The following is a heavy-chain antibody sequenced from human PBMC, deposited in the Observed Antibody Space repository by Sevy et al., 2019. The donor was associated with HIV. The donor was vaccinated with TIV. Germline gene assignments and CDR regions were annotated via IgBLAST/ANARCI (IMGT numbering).Heavy chain of an antibody. CDR2: ISAYNGNT. CDR1: GYTFTSYG. J-gene: IGHJ4*02. Sequence: ASVKVSCKASGYTFTSYGISWVRQAPGQGLAWMGWISAYNGNTNYAQKLQGRVTMTTDTSTSTAYMELRSLRSDDTAVYYCASSQGFRELFTFDYWGQGTLVTVSS. CDR3: ASSQGFRELFTFDY. V-gene: IGHV1-18*01. D-gene: IGHD3-10*01.